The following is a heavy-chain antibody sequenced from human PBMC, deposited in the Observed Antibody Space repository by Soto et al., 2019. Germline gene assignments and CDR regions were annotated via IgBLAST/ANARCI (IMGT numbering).Heavy chain of an antibody. D-gene: IGHD3-10*01. Sequence: GGSLRLSCAASGFTFSSYEMNWVRQAPGKGLEWVSYISSSGSTIYYADSVKGRFTISRDNAKNSLYLQMNSLRAEDWAVYYCGGGGAQLGVFDYWGQGTLVTVSS. V-gene: IGHV3-48*03. J-gene: IGHJ4*02. CDR2: ISSSGSTI. CDR3: GGGGAQLGVFDY. CDR1: GFTFSSYE.